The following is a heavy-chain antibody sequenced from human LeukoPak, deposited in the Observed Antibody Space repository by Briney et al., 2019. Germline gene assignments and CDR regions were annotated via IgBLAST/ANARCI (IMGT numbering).Heavy chain of an antibody. Sequence: GGSLRLSCTGSGLTFGHYGMSWVRQAPGKGLEWVGLIRSTTYGGTITYAASVRGRFTISRHDSKSVAYVQMNSLTTEDTAMYYCTSVYCSGGSCYPNLPYYWGQGTRVTVSS. CDR1: GLTFGHYG. CDR2: IRSTTYGGTI. CDR3: TSVYCSGGSCYPNLPYY. J-gene: IGHJ4*02. V-gene: IGHV3-49*04. D-gene: IGHD2-15*01.